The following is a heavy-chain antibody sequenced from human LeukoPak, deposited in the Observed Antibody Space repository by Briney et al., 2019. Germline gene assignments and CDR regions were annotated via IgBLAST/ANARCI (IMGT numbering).Heavy chain of an antibody. Sequence: SETLSLTCTVSGYSISSGYYWGWIRQPPGKGLEWIGSIYHSGSTYYNPSLKSRVTISVDTSKNHFSLKLSSVTAADTAVDYCARACSSTSCPDDYFDYWGQGTLVTVSS. CDR2: IYHSGST. D-gene: IGHD2-2*01. V-gene: IGHV4-38-2*02. J-gene: IGHJ4*02. CDR1: GYSISSGYY. CDR3: ARACSSTSCPDDYFDY.